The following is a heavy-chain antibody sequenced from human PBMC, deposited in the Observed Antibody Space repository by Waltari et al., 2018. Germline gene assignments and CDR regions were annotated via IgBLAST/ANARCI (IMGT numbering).Heavy chain of an antibody. Sequence: EVQLVESGGGLVQPGGSLRLSCAASGFTFSSDWMSWVRQAPGKGLEWVANIKQDGSEKYYVDSVKGRFTISRDNAKNSLYLQMNSLRAEDTAVYYCAAAPAYWGQGTLVTVSS. D-gene: IGHD2-15*01. V-gene: IGHV3-7*01. CDR2: IKQDGSEK. J-gene: IGHJ4*02. CDR1: GFTFSSDW. CDR3: AAAPAY.